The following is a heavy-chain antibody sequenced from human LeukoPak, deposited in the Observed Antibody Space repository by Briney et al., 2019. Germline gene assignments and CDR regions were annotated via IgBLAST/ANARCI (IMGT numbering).Heavy chain of an antibody. V-gene: IGHV1-58*02. Sequence: ASVKVSCKASGFTFTSSAMQWVRQARGQRLEWIGWIDVGSGNTNYAQKFQERVTITRDMSTSTAYMELSSLRSEDTAVYYCAAEGNDYGDYYFDYWGQGTLVTVSS. CDR1: GFTFTSSA. D-gene: IGHD4-17*01. CDR3: AAEGNDYGDYYFDY. CDR2: IDVGSGNT. J-gene: IGHJ4*02.